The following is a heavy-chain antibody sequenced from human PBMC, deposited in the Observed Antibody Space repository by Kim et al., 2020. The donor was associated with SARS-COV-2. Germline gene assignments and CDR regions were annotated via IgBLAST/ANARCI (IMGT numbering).Heavy chain of an antibody. CDR2: IYYSGST. CDR1: GGSISSGGYY. J-gene: IGHJ3*02. Sequence: SETLSLTCTVSGGSISSGGYYWSWIRQHPGKGLEWIGYIYYSGSTYYNPSLKSRVTISVDTSKNQFSLKLSSVIAADTVVYYCAKYNWNDVNRLSPDAFDIWGQGTMVTVSS. CDR3: AKYNWNDVNRLSPDAFDI. D-gene: IGHD1-20*01. V-gene: IGHV4-31*03.